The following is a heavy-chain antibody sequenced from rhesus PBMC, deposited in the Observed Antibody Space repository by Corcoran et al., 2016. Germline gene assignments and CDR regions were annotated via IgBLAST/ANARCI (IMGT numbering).Heavy chain of an antibody. CDR3: ARLHYGLDS. Sequence: QVQLQESGPGVVKPSETLSLTCAVSGGSISDSYRWSWIRQPPGKGLEWIGRISGSGGSTDYNPSLKSRVTISTDTSKNQFSLKLSSGTAADTAVYYCARLHYGLDSWGQGVVVTVSS. CDR1: GGSISDSY. V-gene: IGHV4-92*01. D-gene: IGHD1-44*02. CDR2: ISGSGGST. J-gene: IGHJ6*01.